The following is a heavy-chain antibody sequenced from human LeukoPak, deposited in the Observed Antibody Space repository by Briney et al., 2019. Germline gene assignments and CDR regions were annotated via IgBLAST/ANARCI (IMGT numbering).Heavy chain of an antibody. J-gene: IGHJ4*02. Sequence: SVKVSCKASGGTFSSYAISWVRQAPGQGLEWMGGIIPIFGTANYAQKFRGRVTITADESTSTAYMELSSLRSEDTAVYYCARDEEYCSSTSCSNYFDYWGQGTLVTVSS. V-gene: IGHV1-69*13. CDR1: GGTFSSYA. D-gene: IGHD2-2*01. CDR3: ARDEEYCSSTSCSNYFDY. CDR2: IIPIFGTA.